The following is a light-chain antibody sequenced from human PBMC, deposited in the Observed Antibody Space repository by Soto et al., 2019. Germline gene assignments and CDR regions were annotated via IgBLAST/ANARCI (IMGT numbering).Light chain of an antibody. Sequence: DIPLTQSPSFLSASVGDRVTITCRASQGISSYLAWYQQKPGKAPKLLIYAASTLQSGVPSRFSASGSGTEFTLTISSLQPEDFATYYCQQFNNYPRTFGQGTKVEIK. CDR2: AAS. CDR1: QGISSY. J-gene: IGKJ1*01. V-gene: IGKV1-9*01. CDR3: QQFNNYPRT.